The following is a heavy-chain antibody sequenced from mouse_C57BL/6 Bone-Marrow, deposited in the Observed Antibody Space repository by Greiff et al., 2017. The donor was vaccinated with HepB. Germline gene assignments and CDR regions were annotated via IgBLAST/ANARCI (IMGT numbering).Heavy chain of an antibody. CDR3: ASSTVVPYFDV. CDR2: INPSSGYT. V-gene: IGHV1-7*01. CDR1: GYTFTSYW. Sequence: QVQLKESGAELAKPGASVKLSCKASGYTFTSYWMHWVKQRPGQGLEWIGYINPSSGYTKYNQKFKDKATLTADKSSSTAYMQLSSLTYEDSAVYYCASSTVVPYFDVWGTGTTVTVSS. J-gene: IGHJ1*03. D-gene: IGHD1-1*01.